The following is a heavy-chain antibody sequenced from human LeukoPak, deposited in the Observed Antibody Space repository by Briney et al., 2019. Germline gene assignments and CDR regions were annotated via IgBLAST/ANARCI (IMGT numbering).Heavy chain of an antibody. J-gene: IGHJ4*02. CDR1: GGSFSGYY. CDR2: INHSGST. D-gene: IGHD3-22*01. Sequence: KPSETLSLTCAVYGGSFSGYYWSWIRQPPGKGLEWIGEINHSGSTNYNPSLKSRVTISVDTSKNQFSLKLSSVTAADTAVYYCAREECYDSSGYYYGDYWGQGTLVTVSS. V-gene: IGHV4-34*01. CDR3: AREECYDSSGYYYGDY.